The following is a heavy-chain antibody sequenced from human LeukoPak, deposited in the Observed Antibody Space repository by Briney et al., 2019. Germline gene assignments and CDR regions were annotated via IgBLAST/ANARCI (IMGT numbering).Heavy chain of an antibody. D-gene: IGHD3-3*01. Sequence: ASVKVSCKASGYTFTSYGISWVRQAPGQGLEWMGWISAYNGNTNYAQKLQGRVTMTTDTSTSTAYMELRSLRSDDTAVYYCARDIITIFGVVRGTFDYWGQGTLVTVSS. CDR3: ARDIITIFGVVRGTFDY. CDR1: GYTFTSYG. CDR2: ISAYNGNT. J-gene: IGHJ4*02. V-gene: IGHV1-18*01.